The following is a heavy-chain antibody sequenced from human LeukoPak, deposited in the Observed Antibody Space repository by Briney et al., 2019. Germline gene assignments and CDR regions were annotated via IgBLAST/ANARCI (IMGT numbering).Heavy chain of an antibody. V-gene: IGHV3-30*18. Sequence: GGSLRLSCAASGFTFSSYGMHWVRQAPGNGLEWVAVISYDGSNKYYADSVKGRFTISRDNSKNTLYLQMNSLRAEDTAVYYCAKDSWQWLVAVDYWGQGTLVTVSS. CDR3: AKDSWQWLVAVDY. J-gene: IGHJ4*02. D-gene: IGHD6-19*01. CDR1: GFTFSSYG. CDR2: ISYDGSNK.